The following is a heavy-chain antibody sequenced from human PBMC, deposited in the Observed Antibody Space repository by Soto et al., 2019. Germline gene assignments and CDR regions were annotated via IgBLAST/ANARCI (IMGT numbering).Heavy chain of an antibody. CDR3: AKDGQDSNYVYYFDY. D-gene: IGHD1-7*01. CDR2: ASYDGSRT. V-gene: IGHV3-30*18. J-gene: IGHJ4*02. CDR1: GFSFSAYG. Sequence: QVQLVESGGGVVQPGRSLRLSCAASGFSFSAYGMHWVRQAPGKGLEWVAVASYDGSRTHYADSVAGRFTISRDNSKNTRYLQRNSLTGGETALYYCAKDGQDSNYVYYFDYCGQGTLVTVSS.